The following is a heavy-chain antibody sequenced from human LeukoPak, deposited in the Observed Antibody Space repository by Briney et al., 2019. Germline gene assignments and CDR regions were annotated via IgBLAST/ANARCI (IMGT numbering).Heavy chain of an antibody. CDR3: TRSTTATHAYDY. Sequence: SETLSLTCTVSGGSISSYYWNWIRQPAGMGLEWIGRIFTSGNTDYNPSLKSRVTMSVDTSKNQFSLKVSSVTAADTAVYYCTRSTTATHAYDYWGQGTLVTVSA. D-gene: IGHD1-1*01. CDR1: GGSISSYY. V-gene: IGHV4-4*07. CDR2: IFTSGNT. J-gene: IGHJ4*02.